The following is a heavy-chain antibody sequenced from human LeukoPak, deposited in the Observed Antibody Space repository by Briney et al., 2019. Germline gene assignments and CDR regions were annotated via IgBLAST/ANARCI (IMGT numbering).Heavy chain of an antibody. J-gene: IGHJ4*02. V-gene: IGHV4-30-2*01. Sequence: PSETLSLTCAVSGGSISSGGYSWSWIRQPPGKGLEWIGYIYHSGSTYYNPSLKSRVTISVDRSKNQFSLKLSSVTAADTAVYYCAKGVEAVALEYWGQGTLVTVSS. D-gene: IGHD6-19*01. CDR2: IYHSGST. CDR3: AKGVEAVALEY. CDR1: GGSISSGGYS.